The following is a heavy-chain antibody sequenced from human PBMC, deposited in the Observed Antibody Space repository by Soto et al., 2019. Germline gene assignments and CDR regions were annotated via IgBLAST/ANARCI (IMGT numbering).Heavy chain of an antibody. Sequence: GGSLRLSCAASGFTFSGDSMNWVRQAPGKGLEWVSSISTTSTYIYYADSVKGRFTISRDNANNSLHLQVNSLRAEDTAVYYCTRDYVMDVWGQGTTVTVSS. CDR1: GFTFSGDS. CDR2: ISTTSTYI. CDR3: TRDYVMDV. V-gene: IGHV3-21*01. J-gene: IGHJ6*02.